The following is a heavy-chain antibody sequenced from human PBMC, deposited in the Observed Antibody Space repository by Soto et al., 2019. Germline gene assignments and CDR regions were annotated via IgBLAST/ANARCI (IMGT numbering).Heavy chain of an antibody. V-gene: IGHV4-34*01. CDR3: ARALEWLQPPNWFDP. J-gene: IGHJ5*02. CDR1: GGSFSGHY. D-gene: IGHD3-3*01. Sequence: SETLALTCSVYGGSFSGHYGSWIRQYPGKGLEWIAEINHRGSTNYNPSLKSRVTMSVDTSKNQFSLKLSSVTAADTAVYYCARALEWLQPPNWFDPWGQGTLVTVSS. CDR2: INHRGST.